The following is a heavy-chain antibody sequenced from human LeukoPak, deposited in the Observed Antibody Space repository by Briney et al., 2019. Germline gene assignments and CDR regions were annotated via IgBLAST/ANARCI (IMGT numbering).Heavy chain of an antibody. CDR3: ARGGSGWYYFDY. J-gene: IGHJ4*02. V-gene: IGHV3-48*04. CDR2: ISSSGSTI. D-gene: IGHD6-19*01. Sequence: GSLRLSCAASGFTFSSYNMNWVRQAPGKGLEWVPYISSSGSTIYYADSVKGRFTISRDNAKNSLYLQMNSLRAEDTAVYYCARGGSGWYYFDYWGQGTLVTVSS. CDR1: GFTFSSYN.